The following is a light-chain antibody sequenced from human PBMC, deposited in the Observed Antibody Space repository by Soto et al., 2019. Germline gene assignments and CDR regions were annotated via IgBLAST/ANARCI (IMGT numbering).Light chain of an antibody. Sequence: DIQMTQSPSSLSASVGDRVTITCLASQSISSYLNWYQQKPGKAPKRLIYAASSLQGGVPSRFSGCGSGTDFTLTISSLQPEDFATYYCQQSYSTPHTFGGGTKVEIK. CDR1: QSISSY. J-gene: IGKJ4*01. V-gene: IGKV1-39*01. CDR2: AAS. CDR3: QQSYSTPHT.